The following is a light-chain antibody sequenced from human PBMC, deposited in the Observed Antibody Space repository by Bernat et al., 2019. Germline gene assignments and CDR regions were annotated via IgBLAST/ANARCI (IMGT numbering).Light chain of an antibody. CDR2: GAS. V-gene: IGKV3-15*01. J-gene: IGKJ1*01. CDR1: QSFSSN. Sequence: EIVMTQSPATLSVSPGERATLSCRASQSFSSNLAWYQQKPGQAPRLLIYGASTRPTGIPARFSGSGSGTEFTLTISSLQSEDFAVYYCQQYNNWPGTLGQGTKVEIK. CDR3: QQYNNWPGT.